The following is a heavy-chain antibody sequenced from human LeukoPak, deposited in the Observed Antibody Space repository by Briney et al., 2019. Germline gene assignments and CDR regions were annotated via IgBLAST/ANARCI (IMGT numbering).Heavy chain of an antibody. J-gene: IGHJ3*02. D-gene: IGHD2-21*02. CDR1: GYTFTIYG. CDR3: ARARSAYCGGDCSGLWAFDI. Sequence: GASVKVSCKASGYTFTIYGISWVRQAPGQGLEWMGWISAYNGNTNYARKLQGRVTITADESTSTAYMELSRLRSEDTAVYYCARARSAYCGGDCSGLWAFDIWGQGTMVTVSS. V-gene: IGHV1-18*01. CDR2: ISAYNGNT.